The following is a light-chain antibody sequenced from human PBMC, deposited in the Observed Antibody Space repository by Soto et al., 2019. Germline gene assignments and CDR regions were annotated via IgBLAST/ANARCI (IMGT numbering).Light chain of an antibody. J-gene: IGLJ1*01. CDR1: SGTVTRSHF. Sequence: QSVVTQESPLTVSPGGTVTLTCASSSGTVTRSHFPYWLQQKPGQAPRTLIFDTSNKHPWTPARFSGSLLGDKAALTLLGARPEDEAEYYCLLSYNSTSFVFGTGTKVTVL. V-gene: IGLV7-46*02. CDR2: DTS. CDR3: LLSYNSTSFV.